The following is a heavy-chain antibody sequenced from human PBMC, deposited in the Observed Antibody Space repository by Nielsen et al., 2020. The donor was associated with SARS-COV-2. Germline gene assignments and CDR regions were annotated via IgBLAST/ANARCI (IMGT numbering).Heavy chain of an antibody. D-gene: IGHD6-19*01. J-gene: IGHJ4*02. CDR1: GFTFSSYW. V-gene: IGHV3-7*01. CDR2: IKQDGSEK. Sequence: GESLKISCAASGFTFSSYWMSWVRQAPGKGLEWVANIKQDGSEKYYVDSVKGRFTISRDNAKNSLYLQMNSLRAEDTAVYYCASSGWLDHWGQGTLVTVSS. CDR3: ASSGWLDH.